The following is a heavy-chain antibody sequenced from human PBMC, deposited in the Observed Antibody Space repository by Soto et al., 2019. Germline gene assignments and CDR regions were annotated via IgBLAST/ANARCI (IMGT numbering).Heavy chain of an antibody. J-gene: IGHJ4*02. Sequence: PSETLSLTCSVSGGTVSGGSFHWIWIRQSSAKGLQFIGSICYNGTVHYSVSLKKRVFTSNDTAQSQFFLQLISVAAADTAVYYCASIGGWYYIDFWGQGSLVTVSS. CDR3: ASIGGWYYIDF. V-gene: IGHV4-61*01. CDR1: GGTVSGGSFH. CDR2: ICYNGTV. D-gene: IGHD6-19*01.